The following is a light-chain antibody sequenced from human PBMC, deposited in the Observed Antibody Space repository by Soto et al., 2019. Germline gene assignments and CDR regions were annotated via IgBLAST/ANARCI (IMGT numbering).Light chain of an antibody. V-gene: IGLV1-44*01. CDR3: AAWDDSLHGVV. CDR2: SNN. Sequence: QSVLTQPPSASGTPGQRVTISCSGSSSNIGTNTVNWYQQLPGTAPKLLIYSNNQRPSWVPDRFSGSKSGTSASLAISGLQSEDEADYYCAAWDDSLHGVVFGGGTKLTVL. J-gene: IGLJ2*01. CDR1: SSNIGTNT.